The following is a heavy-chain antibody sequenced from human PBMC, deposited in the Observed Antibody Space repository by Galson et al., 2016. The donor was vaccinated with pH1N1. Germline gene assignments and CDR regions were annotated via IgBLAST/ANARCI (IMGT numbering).Heavy chain of an antibody. CDR1: GGSFRGYY. Sequence: SETLSLTCAVYGGSFRGYYWSWIRQSPEKGLEWIGEINHGGSTNYNPSLEVRVALSLDTSKNQFSLSLMAVTAADTAVYFCARHSTIGFPTIEVAARRRPFDVWGQGTLVTVSS. D-gene: IGHD6-19*01. J-gene: IGHJ3*01. V-gene: IGHV4-34*01. CDR3: ARHSTIGFPTIEVAARRRPFDV. CDR2: INHGGST.